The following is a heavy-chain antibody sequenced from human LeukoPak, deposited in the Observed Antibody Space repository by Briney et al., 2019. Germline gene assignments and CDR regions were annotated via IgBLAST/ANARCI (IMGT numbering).Heavy chain of an antibody. V-gene: IGHV1-18*01. Sequence: GASVKVSCKASGFTFTNYAISWVRQAPGQGLEWLAWISVDNGNTNYIRNLQGRVTLTTDTSTSTAYMELRNLRSDDTAVYYCARDSWARAHDIDHWGQGTLVTVSS. D-gene: IGHD3-9*01. CDR1: GFTFTNYA. J-gene: IGHJ5*02. CDR3: ARDSWARAHDIDH. CDR2: ISVDNGNT.